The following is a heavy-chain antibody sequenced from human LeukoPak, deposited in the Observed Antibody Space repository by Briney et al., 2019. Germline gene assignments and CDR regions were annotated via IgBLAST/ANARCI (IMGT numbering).Heavy chain of an antibody. CDR2: ISAYNGNT. CDR3: ARDRPRQQLVPWYYYYMDV. CDR1: GYTFTSYG. Sequence: ASVKVSCKASGYTFTSYGISWVRQAPGQGLEWMGWISAYNGNTNYAQKLQGRVTMTTDTSASTAYMELRSLRSDDTAVYYCARDRPRQQLVPWYYYYMDVWGKGTTVTVSS. D-gene: IGHD6-13*01. J-gene: IGHJ6*03. V-gene: IGHV1-18*01.